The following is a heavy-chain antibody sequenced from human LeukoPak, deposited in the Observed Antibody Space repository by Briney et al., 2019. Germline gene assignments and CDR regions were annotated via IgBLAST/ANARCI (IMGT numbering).Heavy chain of an antibody. CDR3: ARVNLPAIRDAFDI. V-gene: IGHV4-4*07. CDR2: LYTSGST. J-gene: IGHJ3*02. CDR1: GGSISSYY. D-gene: IGHD2-2*01. Sequence: SETLSLTCTVSGGSISSYYWSWIRQPAGKGLEWIGRLYTSGSTTYNPSLKSRVTMSVDTSENKFSLKLSSVTAADTAMYYCARVNLPAIRDAFDIWGQGTMVTVSS.